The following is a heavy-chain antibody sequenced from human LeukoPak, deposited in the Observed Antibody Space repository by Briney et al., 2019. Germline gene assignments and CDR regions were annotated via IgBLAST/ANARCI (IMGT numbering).Heavy chain of an antibody. Sequence: SVKVSCKTSGGTFNNSAISWVRQAPGQGLEWLGGIMPLFGTAGYAQKFQGRVTITKDESTRTVYLELTSLTSDDTAVYYCARDVHGDYGSGWFDPWGQGTLVSVSS. CDR2: IMPLFGTA. CDR1: GGTFNNSA. J-gene: IGHJ5*02. CDR3: ARDVHGDYGSGWFDP. D-gene: IGHD4-17*01. V-gene: IGHV1-69*05.